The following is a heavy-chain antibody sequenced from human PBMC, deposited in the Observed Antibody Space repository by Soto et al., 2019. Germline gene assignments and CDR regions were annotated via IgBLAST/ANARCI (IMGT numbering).Heavy chain of an antibody. CDR1: GFTFSSYG. Sequence: QVQLVESGGGVVQPGRSLRLSCAASGFTFSSYGMHWVRQAPGKGLEWVAVIWYDGSNKYYADSVKGRFTISRDNSKNTLYLQMNSLRAEDTAVYYCARAVNAATIRYMDVWGKGTTVTVSS. J-gene: IGHJ6*03. CDR3: ARAVNAATIRYMDV. D-gene: IGHD5-12*01. V-gene: IGHV3-33*01. CDR2: IWYDGSNK.